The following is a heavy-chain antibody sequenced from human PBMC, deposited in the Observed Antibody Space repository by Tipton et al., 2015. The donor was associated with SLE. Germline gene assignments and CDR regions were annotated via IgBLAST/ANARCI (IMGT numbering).Heavy chain of an antibody. V-gene: IGHV3-23*01. D-gene: IGHD2/OR15-2a*01. CDR3: AKNRGAAPWYSFDY. CDR1: GFTFTNNA. J-gene: IGHJ2*01. Sequence: SLRLSCAASGFTFTNNAMTWVRQAPGKGLEWVSSISSRADFTYYADSVKGRFTISRANSKNTLFLQMNSLRAEDTAIYYCAKNRGAAPWYSFDYWGRGTLVTVSS. CDR2: ISSRADFT.